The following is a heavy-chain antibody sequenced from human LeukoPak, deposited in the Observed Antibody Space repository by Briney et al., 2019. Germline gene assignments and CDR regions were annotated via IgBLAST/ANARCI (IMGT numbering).Heavy chain of an antibody. J-gene: IGHJ6*02. CDR3: ARDPGSYFYYYYGMDV. CDR2: INPNSGGT. D-gene: IGHD1-26*01. CDR1: GYTFTGYY. Sequence: GASVKVSCEASGYTFTGYYMHWVRQAPGQGLEWMGWINPNSGGTNYAQKFQGRVTMTRDTSISTAYMELSRLRSDDTAVYYCARDPGSYFYYYYGMDVWGQGTTVTVSS. V-gene: IGHV1-2*02.